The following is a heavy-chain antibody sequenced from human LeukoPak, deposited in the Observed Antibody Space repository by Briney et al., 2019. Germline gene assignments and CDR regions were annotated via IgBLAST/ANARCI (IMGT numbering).Heavy chain of an antibody. CDR3: ARGRSSSTSHNGGIGY. J-gene: IGHJ4*02. V-gene: IGHV4-34*01. D-gene: IGHD2-2*01. CDR2: INHSGST. Sequence: PSETLSLTCAVCGGSFSGYYWSWIRQPPGKGLEWIGEINHSGSTNYNPSLKSRVTISVDTSKNQFSLKLSSVTAADTAVYYCARGRSSSTSHNGGIGYWGQGTLVTVSS. CDR1: GGSFSGYY.